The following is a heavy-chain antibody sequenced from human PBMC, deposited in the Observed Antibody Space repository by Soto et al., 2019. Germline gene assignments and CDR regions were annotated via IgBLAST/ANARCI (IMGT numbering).Heavy chain of an antibody. CDR1: GCAFNNYA. CDR2: IVPVFPSV. J-gene: IGHJ6*01. Sequence: SVKVSCKASGCAFNNYAIYWVRQAPGQGLEWLGTIVPVFPSVYYAPRFQGRLTITTDGSTDTVYMMLTSLKSEDTAVYYCAREMPSTPAAYFYYGLKVWGQGTAVSVS. V-gene: IGHV1-69*05. CDR3: AREMPSTPAAYFYYGLKV. D-gene: IGHD2-2*01.